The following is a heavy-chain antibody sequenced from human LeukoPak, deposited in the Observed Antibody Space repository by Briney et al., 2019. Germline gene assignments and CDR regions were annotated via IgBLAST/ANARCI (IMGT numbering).Heavy chain of an antibody. CDR3: VRDWDNDSSGVDY. D-gene: IGHD3-22*01. Sequence: PSETLSLTCSVPGGSISSRSYYWGWIRQPPGKGLEWIGSIYYSGNAYYNPSLKSRVTISVDMSKNQFSLKLSSATAADTAVYYCVRDWDNDSSGVDYWGQGIPVTVSS. CDR1: GGSISSRSYY. J-gene: IGHJ4*02. V-gene: IGHV4-39*07. CDR2: IYYSGNA.